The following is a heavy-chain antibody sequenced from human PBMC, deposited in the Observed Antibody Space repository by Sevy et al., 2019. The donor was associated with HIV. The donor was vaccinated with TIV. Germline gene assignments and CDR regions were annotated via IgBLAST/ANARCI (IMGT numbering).Heavy chain of an antibody. Sequence: SETLSLTCTVSGGSVTNNNFYWGWIRRPPGKGLEWIGSIFFSGSTYYSPSLKTRLTLSVVTSKNQFSLKLNSVTAADTAVYYCARNPQWPLLEYFDYWGQGILVTVSS. CDR2: IFFSGST. CDR3: ARNPQWPLLEYFDY. J-gene: IGHJ4*02. D-gene: IGHD6-19*01. CDR1: GGSVTNNNFY. V-gene: IGHV4-39*01.